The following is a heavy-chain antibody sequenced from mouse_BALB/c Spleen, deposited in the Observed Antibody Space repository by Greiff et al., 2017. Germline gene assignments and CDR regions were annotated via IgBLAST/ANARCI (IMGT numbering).Heavy chain of an antibody. D-gene: IGHD2-14*01. J-gene: IGHJ4*01. Sequence: EVKLVESGGDLVKPGGSLKLSCAASGFTFTSYGMSWVRQTPDKRLEWVATISSGGSYTYYPDSVKGRFTISRDNAKNTLYLQMSSLKSEDTAMYYCAREGVRRDAMDYWGQGTSVTVSS. CDR2: ISSGGSYT. V-gene: IGHV5-6*01. CDR1: GFTFTSYG. CDR3: AREGVRRDAMDY.